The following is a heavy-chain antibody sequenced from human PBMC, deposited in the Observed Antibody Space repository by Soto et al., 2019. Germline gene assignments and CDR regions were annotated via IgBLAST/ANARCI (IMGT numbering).Heavy chain of an antibody. J-gene: IGHJ6*02. CDR1: GFTFSSYA. V-gene: IGHV3-64D*08. Sequence: PGGSLRLSCSASGFTFSSYAMHWVRQAPGKGLEYVSAISSNGGSTYYADSVKGRFTISRDNSKNTLYLQMSSLRAEDTAVYYCVKGTYTQWLVYGNYYYYYGMDVWGQGTKVTVSS. CDR2: ISSNGGST. D-gene: IGHD6-19*01. CDR3: VKGTYTQWLVYGNYYYYYGMDV.